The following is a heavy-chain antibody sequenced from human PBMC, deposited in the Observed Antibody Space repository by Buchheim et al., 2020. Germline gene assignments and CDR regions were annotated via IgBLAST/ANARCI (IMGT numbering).Heavy chain of an antibody. CDR2: ISGSGGST. Sequence: EVQLLESGGGLVQPGGSLRLSCAASGFTFSSYAMSWVRQAPGKGLEWVSAISGSGGSTYYADSVKGRFTISRDNSKNTLYLQMNSLRAEDTAVYYCAKDSIYDYGVYDLPVGYYYGMDVWGQGTT. CDR3: AKDSIYDYGVYDLPVGYYYGMDV. J-gene: IGHJ6*02. D-gene: IGHD4-17*01. V-gene: IGHV3-23*01. CDR1: GFTFSSYA.